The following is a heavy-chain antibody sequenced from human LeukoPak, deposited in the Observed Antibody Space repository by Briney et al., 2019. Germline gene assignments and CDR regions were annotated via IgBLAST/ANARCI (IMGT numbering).Heavy chain of an antibody. J-gene: IGHJ6*02. D-gene: IGHD2-21*01. V-gene: IGHV3-23*01. Sequence: PGGSLRLSCAASGSTFSTYAMSWVRQAPGKGLEWVSSIGRSAGSTFYADSVKGRFTISRDNSKNTLYLQMNSLRAEDTAVYYCAKQRGWALFGMDVWGQGTTVTVSS. CDR1: GSTFSTYA. CDR2: IGRSAGST. CDR3: AKQRGWALFGMDV.